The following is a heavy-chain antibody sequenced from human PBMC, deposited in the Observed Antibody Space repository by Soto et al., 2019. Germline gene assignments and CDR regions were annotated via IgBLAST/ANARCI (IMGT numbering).Heavy chain of an antibody. CDR1: GFTFSSYG. V-gene: IGHV3-33*01. Sequence: GGSLRLSCAASGFTFSSYGMHWVRQAPGKGLEWVAVIWYDGSNKYYADSVKGRFTISRDNSKNTLYLQMNSLRAEDTAVYYCARYSSGWSREIDYWGQGTLVTVSS. D-gene: IGHD6-19*01. CDR2: IWYDGSNK. CDR3: ARYSSGWSREIDY. J-gene: IGHJ4*02.